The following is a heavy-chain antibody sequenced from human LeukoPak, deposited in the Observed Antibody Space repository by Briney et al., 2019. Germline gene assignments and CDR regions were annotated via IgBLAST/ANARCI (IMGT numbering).Heavy chain of an antibody. Sequence: PGGSLRLSCAASGLTFGDYAMHWVRQAPGKGLEWLSLSGDGASTDYAESLKGRVAISRDNSKNSLSLQMNSLRAEDTALYYCAKDVDDFGDYVLDHWGQGTLVTVSS. V-gene: IGHV3-43*02. D-gene: IGHD4-17*01. CDR3: AKDVDDFGDYVLDH. J-gene: IGHJ4*02. CDR2: SGDGAST. CDR1: GLTFGDYA.